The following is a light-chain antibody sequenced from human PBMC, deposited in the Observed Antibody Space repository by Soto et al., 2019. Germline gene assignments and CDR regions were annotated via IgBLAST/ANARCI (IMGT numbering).Light chain of an antibody. CDR3: SSYTTSSTLVV. CDR2: DVS. Sequence: QSVLTQPASVSGSPGQSITISCTGSSSDVGGYNYVSWYQQHPGKAPKLMIYDVSHRPSGVSNRFSGSKSDYTASLTISGLQAEDEADYFCSSYTTSSTLVVFGGGTKLTVL. CDR1: SSDVGGYNY. J-gene: IGLJ3*02. V-gene: IGLV2-14*01.